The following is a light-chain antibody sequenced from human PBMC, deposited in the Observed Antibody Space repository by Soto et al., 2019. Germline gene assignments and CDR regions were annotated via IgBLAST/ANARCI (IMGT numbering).Light chain of an antibody. CDR1: SSDVGGYYS. V-gene: IGLV2-14*01. CDR2: QVS. CDR3: CSYTRSTSFYV. Sequence: QSALTQPASVSGSPGQSITISCTGTSSDVGGYYSVSWYQHHPGKAPKLIIYQVSNLPSGVSIRFSGSKSGNTASLTISGLHAEDEAAYFCCSYTRSTSFYVFGTGTKLTVL. J-gene: IGLJ1*01.